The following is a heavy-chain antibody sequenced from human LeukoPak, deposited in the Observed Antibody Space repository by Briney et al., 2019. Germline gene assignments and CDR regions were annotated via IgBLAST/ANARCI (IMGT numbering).Heavy chain of an antibody. CDR2: IIPIFGTA. Sequence: SVKVSCKASVCTFSSYAISWVRQAPGQGLEWMGGIIPIFGTANYAQKFQGRVTITADESTSTAYMELSSLRSEDTAVYYCAREVLSYDYVWGSYRAHFDYWGQGTLVTVSS. CDR3: AREVLSYDYVWGSYRAHFDY. J-gene: IGHJ4*02. D-gene: IGHD3-16*02. CDR1: VCTFSSYA. V-gene: IGHV1-69*13.